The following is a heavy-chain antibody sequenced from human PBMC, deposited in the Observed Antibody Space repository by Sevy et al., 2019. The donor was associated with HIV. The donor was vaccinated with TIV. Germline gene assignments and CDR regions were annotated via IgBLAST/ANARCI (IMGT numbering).Heavy chain of an antibody. CDR2: INESGIT. D-gene: IGHD2-2*01. V-gene: IGHV4-34*01. J-gene: IGHJ5*02. CDR3: ARSPPVVVVPGAPSWFDP. CDR1: DGSFSGYY. Sequence: SETLSLTCAVHDGSFSGYYWSWIRQLPGKGLEWIGEINESGITYYNPSLKSRVAISVDTSKKQFYLKLNSVTAADTALYFCARSPPVVVVPGAPSWFDPWGQGTLVTVSS.